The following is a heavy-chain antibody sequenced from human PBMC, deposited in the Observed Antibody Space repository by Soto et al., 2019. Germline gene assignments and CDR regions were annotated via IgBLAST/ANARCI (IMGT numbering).Heavy chain of an antibody. CDR3: ATVSPCVTWPTFDY. D-gene: IGHD4-4*01. J-gene: IGHJ4*02. CDR1: GYTLTELS. CDR2: CDPEDGET. Sequence: QVQLVQSGAEVKKPGASVKVSCKVSGYTLTELSMHWVRQAPGKGLEWMGGCDPEDGETIYAQKFQGRVTMTEDTSTDTAYMELSRLRSEDTAVYYCATVSPCVTWPTFDYWGQGTLVTVSS. V-gene: IGHV1-24*01.